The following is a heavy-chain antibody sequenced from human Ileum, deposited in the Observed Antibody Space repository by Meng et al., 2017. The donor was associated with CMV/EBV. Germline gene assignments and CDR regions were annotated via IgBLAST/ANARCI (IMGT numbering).Heavy chain of an antibody. CDR3: ARGSTYYDFWSGYYTFDY. CDR2: INSDGSST. J-gene: IGHJ4*02. Sequence: GESLKISCAASGFTFSSYWMHWVRQAPGKGLLWVSRINSDGSSTSYADSVKGRFTISRDNAKNTLYLQMNSLRAEDTAVYYCARGSTYYDFWSGYYTFDYWGQGTLVTVSS. D-gene: IGHD3-3*01. CDR1: GFTFSSYW. V-gene: IGHV3-74*01.